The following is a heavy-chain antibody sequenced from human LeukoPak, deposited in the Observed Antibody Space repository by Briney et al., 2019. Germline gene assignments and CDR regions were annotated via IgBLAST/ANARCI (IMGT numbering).Heavy chain of an antibody. CDR2: INNSGST. J-gene: IGHJ5*02. CDR3: ARARKENYYDSSGRWFDR. D-gene: IGHD3-22*01. CDR1: GGSISSTNW. Sequence: SSETLSLTCAVSGGSISSTNWWSCVRQPPGKGLEWIGEINNSGSTNYNPSLKSRVTLSVDKSNNQFSLKLSSVTAADTAIHYCARARKENYYDSSGRWFDRWGQGTLVTVSS. V-gene: IGHV4-4*02.